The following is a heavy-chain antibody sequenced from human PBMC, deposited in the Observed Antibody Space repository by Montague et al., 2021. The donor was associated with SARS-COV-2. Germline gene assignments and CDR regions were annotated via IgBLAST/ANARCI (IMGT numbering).Heavy chain of an antibody. V-gene: IGHV4-39*01. J-gene: IGHJ4*02. Sequence: SETLSLTCTVSGGSISSGGYYWDWIRQPPGMGLEWIGTIYYSGSTXYNPSLKSRVTISVDTSRNQFSLKVSSVTAADTAVYYCATTGGPTTVAGPFDYWGQGTPVTVPS. CDR3: ATTGGPTTVAGPFDY. D-gene: IGHD6-19*01. CDR1: GGSISSGGYY. CDR2: IYYSGST.